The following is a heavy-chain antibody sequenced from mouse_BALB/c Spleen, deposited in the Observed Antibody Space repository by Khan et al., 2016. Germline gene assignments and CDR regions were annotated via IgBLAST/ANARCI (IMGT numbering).Heavy chain of an antibody. D-gene: IGHD2-4*01. J-gene: IGHJ2*01. CDR2: IDPANGNT. Sequence: VQLQQSGAELVKPGASVKLSCTASGSNIKDTYMHWVKQRPEQGLEWIGRIDPANGNTKYDPKFQGKATITADTSSNTAYLQLSSLTSEDTAVYYCARRSTMITTVDYWGQGTTLTVSS. CDR1: GSNIKDTY. CDR3: ARRSTMITTVDY. V-gene: IGHV14-3*02.